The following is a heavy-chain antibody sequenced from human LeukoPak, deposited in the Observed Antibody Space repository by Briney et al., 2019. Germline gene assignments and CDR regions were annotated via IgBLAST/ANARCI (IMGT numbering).Heavy chain of an antibody. D-gene: IGHD3-10*01. CDR1: GYTLTELS. Sequence: ASVKVSCKVSGYTLTELSMHWVRQAPGKGLEWMGGFDPEDGETIYAQKFQGSVTMTEDTSTDTAYMELSSLRSEDTAVYYCATTGTMVRGAIGNWFDPWGQGTLVTVSS. CDR3: ATTGTMVRGAIGNWFDP. CDR2: FDPEDGET. V-gene: IGHV1-24*01. J-gene: IGHJ5*02.